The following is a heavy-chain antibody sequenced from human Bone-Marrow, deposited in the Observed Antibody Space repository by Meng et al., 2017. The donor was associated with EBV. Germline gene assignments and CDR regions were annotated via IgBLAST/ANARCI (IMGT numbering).Heavy chain of an antibody. CDR2: INTNTGNP. D-gene: IGHD3-22*01. CDR3: ARERWGITMIVEPFDY. J-gene: IGHJ4*02. CDR1: GYTFTSYT. Sequence: QVQLVQSGSELKKPGASVKVSCKTSGYTFTSYTLNWVRHAPGQGLEWMGWINTNTGNPTYALGFTGRIVFSLDTSVSTAYPQISSLKADDTGVYYCARERWGITMIVEPFDYWGQGTLVTVSS. V-gene: IGHV7-4-1*02.